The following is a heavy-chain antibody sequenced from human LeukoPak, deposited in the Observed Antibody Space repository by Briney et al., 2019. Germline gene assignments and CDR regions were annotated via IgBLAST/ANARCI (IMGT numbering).Heavy chain of an antibody. D-gene: IGHD1-14*01. Sequence: ASVKVSCKASGGTFSSFAISWVRQAPGQGLEWMGRITPMFETTNYTQNFQSRVTITADKSTSTAYMDLSSLKSDDTAVYYCASDLGPDASGGIWGQGTLVTVSS. V-gene: IGHV1-69*06. J-gene: IGHJ4*02. CDR1: GGTFSSFA. CDR3: ASDLGPDASGGI. CDR2: ITPMFETT.